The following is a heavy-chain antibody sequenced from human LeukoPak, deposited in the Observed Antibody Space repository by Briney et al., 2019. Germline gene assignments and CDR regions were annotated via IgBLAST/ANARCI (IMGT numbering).Heavy chain of an antibody. CDR2: INHSGST. D-gene: IGHD4-23*01. CDR3: ARDLSDYGGNSGYFDY. CDR1: GGSFSGYY. V-gene: IGHV4-34*01. Sequence: PSETLSLTCAVYGGSFSGYYWSWIRQPPGKGLEWIGEINHSGSTNYNPSLKSRVTISVDTSKNQFSLKLSSVTAADTAGYYCARDLSDYGGNSGYFDYWGQGTLVTVSS. J-gene: IGHJ4*02.